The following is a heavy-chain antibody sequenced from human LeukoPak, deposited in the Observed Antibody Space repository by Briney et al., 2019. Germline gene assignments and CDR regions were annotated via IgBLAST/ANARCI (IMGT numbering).Heavy chain of an antibody. V-gene: IGHV1-2*02. CDR3: ARVPGAYYDISIGFGSGWFDP. CDR2: INPNSGGT. Sequence: ASVKVSCKASGYTFTGYYMHWVRQAPGQGLEWMGWINPNSGGTNYAQKFQGRVTMTRDTSISTAYMELSRLRSDDTAVYYCARVPGAYYDISIGFGSGWFDPWGQGILVTVSS. CDR1: GYTFTGYY. J-gene: IGHJ5*02. D-gene: IGHD3-9*01.